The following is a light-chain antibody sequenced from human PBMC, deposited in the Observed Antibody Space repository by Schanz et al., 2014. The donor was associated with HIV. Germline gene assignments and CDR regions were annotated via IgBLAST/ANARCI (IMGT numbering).Light chain of an antibody. Sequence: ETVLTQSPGSLSLSPGERATLSCRASQSLGGSQLAWYQHKPGQAPRLLIYGASNRATGIPDRFSGGGSGTEFTLTISSLQSEDFAVYYCQQYNNWPPAFGQGTKVEIK. CDR3: QQYNNWPPA. CDR2: GAS. V-gene: IGKV3D-15*01. CDR1: QSLGGS. J-gene: IGKJ1*01.